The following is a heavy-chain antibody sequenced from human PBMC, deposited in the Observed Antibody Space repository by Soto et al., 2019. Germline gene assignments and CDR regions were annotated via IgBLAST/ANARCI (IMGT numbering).Heavy chain of an antibody. CDR1: GGVFSRYA. J-gene: IGHJ4*02. CDR2: FIPIFGTG. CDR3: ARVAYDRSGFDY. Sequence: SVQVSSRATGGVFSRYAISEGRTATGRGSEWMGGFIPIFGTGNYAQKCQGRITITEDQSNSPAYKELSSLRSEETAVFYCARVAYDRSGFDYWGQGTLVTFPS. D-gene: IGHD3-22*01. V-gene: IGHV1-69*13.